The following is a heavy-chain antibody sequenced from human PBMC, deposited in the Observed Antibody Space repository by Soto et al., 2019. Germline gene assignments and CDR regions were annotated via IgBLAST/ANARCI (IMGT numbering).Heavy chain of an antibody. CDR1: GFTFSDHY. CDR3: ASSNWLLPLVY. CDR2: TRNKANSYTT. J-gene: IGHJ4*02. D-gene: IGHD3-22*01. Sequence: EVQLVESGGGLVQPGGSLRLSCAASGFTFSDHYMDWVRQAPGKGLEWVGRTRNKANSYTTEYAASVKGRFTISRDDSKNSLYLQMNSLKTEDTAVYYCASSNWLLPLVYWGQGTLFTVSS. V-gene: IGHV3-72*01.